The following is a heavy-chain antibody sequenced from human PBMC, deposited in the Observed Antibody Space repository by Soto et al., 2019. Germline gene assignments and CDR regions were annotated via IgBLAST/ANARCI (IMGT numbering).Heavy chain of an antibody. CDR3: ARDQVPGLDAFDI. J-gene: IGHJ3*02. CDR1: GFTFSSYS. CDR2: ISRSAGNT. V-gene: IGHV3-21*01. Sequence: GGSLRLSCAASGFTFSSYSMNWVRQAPGKGLEWVSSISRSAGNTYYADSVKGRFTISRDNAKNSMYLQMNSLRAEDTAVYYCARDQVPGLDAFDIWGQGTMVTV.